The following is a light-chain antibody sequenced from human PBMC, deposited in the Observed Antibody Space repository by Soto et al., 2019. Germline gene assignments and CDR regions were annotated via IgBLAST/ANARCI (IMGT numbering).Light chain of an antibody. CDR2: AAS. V-gene: IGKV1-12*01. CDR1: QGISSW. J-gene: IGKJ2*01. Sequence: DIQMTQSPSSVSASVGDRVTITCRASQGISSWLAWYQQRPGKAPRLLIYAASTLESGVPSRLSGSGSGTAFTLTINSLQPEDFATYYCQQANSFPYTFGQGTKVDIK. CDR3: QQANSFPYT.